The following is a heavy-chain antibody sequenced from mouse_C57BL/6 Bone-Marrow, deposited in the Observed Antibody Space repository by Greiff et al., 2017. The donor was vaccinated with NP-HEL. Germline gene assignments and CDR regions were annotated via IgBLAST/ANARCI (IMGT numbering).Heavy chain of an antibody. CDR3: ARSNWDRYYAMDY. CDR1: GYAFSSSW. Sequence: VQLQQSGPELVKPGASVKISCKASGYAFSSSWMNWVKQRPGKGLEWIGRIYPGDGDTNYNGKFKGKATLTADKSSSTAYMQLSSLTSEDSAVYFCARSNWDRYYAMDYWGQGTSVTVSS. J-gene: IGHJ4*01. CDR2: IYPGDGDT. D-gene: IGHD4-1*01. V-gene: IGHV1-82*01.